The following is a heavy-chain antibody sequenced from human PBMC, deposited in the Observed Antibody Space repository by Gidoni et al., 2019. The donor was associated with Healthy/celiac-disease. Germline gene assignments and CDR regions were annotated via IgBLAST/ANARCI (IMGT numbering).Heavy chain of an antibody. Sequence: EVQLVQSGAEVKKPGESLKISCKGSGYSFTSYWLGWVRQMPGKGLEWMGIIYPGDSETRYRPSFQGQVTISADKSISTAYLQWSSLKASDTAMYYWARQNGYYDSRSEYFDLWGRGTLVTVSS. CDR1: GYSFTSYW. CDR3: ARQNGYYDSRSEYFDL. D-gene: IGHD3-22*01. J-gene: IGHJ2*01. V-gene: IGHV5-51*01. CDR2: IYPGDSET.